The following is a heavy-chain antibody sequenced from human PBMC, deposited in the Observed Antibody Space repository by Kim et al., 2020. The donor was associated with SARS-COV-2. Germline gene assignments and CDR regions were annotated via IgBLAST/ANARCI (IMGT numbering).Heavy chain of an antibody. Sequence: ASVKVSCKASGYTFTSYGISWVRQAPGQGLEWVAWISGYNGNTNYAQKFQGRVTMTTDTSTSTAHMELRSLRYDDTAVYYCARDLGGSYYMEAFDIWGQGTEVTVSA. CDR2: ISGYNGNT. CDR3: ARDLGGSYYMEAFDI. J-gene: IGHJ3*02. CDR1: GYTFTSYG. V-gene: IGHV1-18*01. D-gene: IGHD1-26*01.